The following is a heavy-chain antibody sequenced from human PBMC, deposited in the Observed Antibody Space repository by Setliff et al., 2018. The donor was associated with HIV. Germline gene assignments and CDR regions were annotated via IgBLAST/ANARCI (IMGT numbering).Heavy chain of an antibody. D-gene: IGHD3-22*01. V-gene: IGHV3-30*07. J-gene: IGHJ6*02. CDR1: GFTFSSYA. CDR2: ISYDGSNK. Sequence: PGGSLRLSCAASGFTFSSYAMHWVRQAPGKGLEWVAVISYDGSNKYYADSVKGRFTISRDNSKDTLYLQMNSLSAEDTAVYYCAKEGYYYDSSGYYPYGMDVWGQGTTVTVSS. CDR3: AKEGYYYDSSGYYPYGMDV.